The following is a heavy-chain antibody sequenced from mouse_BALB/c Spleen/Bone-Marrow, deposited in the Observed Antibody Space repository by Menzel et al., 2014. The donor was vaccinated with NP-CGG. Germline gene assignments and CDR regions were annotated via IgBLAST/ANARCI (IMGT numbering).Heavy chain of an antibody. CDR3: ARGTGYYFGY. Sequence: EVKVVESGPSLVKPSQTLSLTCSVTGDSITNAYWNWIRKFPGNKIDYMGYISYSGNTYYNPSLKSRISITRDTSKNQFYLQLNSVTTEDTATYFCARGTGYYFGYWGQGTTLTVSS. D-gene: IGHD3-3*01. CDR2: ISYSGNT. J-gene: IGHJ2*01. CDR1: GDSITNAY. V-gene: IGHV3-8*02.